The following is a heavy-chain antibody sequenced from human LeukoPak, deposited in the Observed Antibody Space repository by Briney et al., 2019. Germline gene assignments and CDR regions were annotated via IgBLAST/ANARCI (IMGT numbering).Heavy chain of an antibody. CDR2: TYTGGNS. CDR3: ARGGRGSAAVVAPRFFDI. CDR1: GFTVSSTH. D-gene: IGHD3-22*01. Sequence: GGSLRLSCEASGFTVSSTHMVWVRQAPGKGLEWVSVTYTGGNSYYAGSAHGRFLISRDISKNTLYLQMNNLRAEDSALYYCARGGRGSAAVVAPRFFDIWGEGTMVSVSS. J-gene: IGHJ3*02. V-gene: IGHV3-53*01.